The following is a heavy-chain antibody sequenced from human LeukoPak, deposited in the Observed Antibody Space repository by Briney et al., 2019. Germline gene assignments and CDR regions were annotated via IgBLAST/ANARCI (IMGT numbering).Heavy chain of an antibody. CDR3: ARAPVRGAVAGVDY. CDR2: VTYDGNNQ. V-gene: IGHV3-30-3*01. J-gene: IGHJ4*02. CDR1: GFTFSTYA. D-gene: IGHD6-19*01. Sequence: GGSLRLSCAASGFTFSTYAMSWVRQAPGKGLEWVAVVTYDGNNQYYADSVKGRFTVSRDNSRNTVNVQMNSLRGEDTAVYYCARAPVRGAVAGVDYWGQGTLVTVSS.